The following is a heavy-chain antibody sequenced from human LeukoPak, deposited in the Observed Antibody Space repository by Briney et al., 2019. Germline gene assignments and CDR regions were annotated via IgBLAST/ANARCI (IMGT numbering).Heavy chain of an antibody. D-gene: IGHD5-12*01. V-gene: IGHV3-7*01. CDR3: ARPGGYGVQPLDY. Sequence: PGGSLRPSCAGSGFPFSTYWMSWVRQAPGKGLEWVADIKPDASEIYYLDSVKGRFTVSRDNAKTSLYLQMNSLRVEDTAVYYCARPGGYGVQPLDYWGQGTLVTVAS. J-gene: IGHJ4*02. CDR1: GFPFSTYW. CDR2: IKPDASEI.